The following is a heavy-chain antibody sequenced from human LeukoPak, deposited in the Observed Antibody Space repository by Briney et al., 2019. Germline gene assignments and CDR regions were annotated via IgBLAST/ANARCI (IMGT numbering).Heavy chain of an antibody. CDR2: IYYSGST. Sequence: SETLSLICTVSGGSISSSSYYWGWIRQPPGKGLEWIGSIYYSGSTYYNPSLKSRVTISVDTSKNQFSLKLSSVTAADTAVYYCARVLVVRGVMFWFDPWGQGTLVTVSS. D-gene: IGHD3-10*01. J-gene: IGHJ5*02. CDR3: ARVLVVRGVMFWFDP. V-gene: IGHV4-39*07. CDR1: GGSISSSSYY.